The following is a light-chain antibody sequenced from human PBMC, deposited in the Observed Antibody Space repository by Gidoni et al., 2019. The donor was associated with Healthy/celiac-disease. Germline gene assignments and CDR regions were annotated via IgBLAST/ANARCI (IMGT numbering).Light chain of an antibody. Sequence: DIAMTQSPLSLPVTPGEPASIPCRSSQSLLHSNGYNYLDWYLQKPGQSPQLLIYLGSNRASGVPDRFSGSGSGTDFTLKISRVEAEDVGVYYCMQALQTPTFGQGTRLEIK. V-gene: IGKV2-28*01. CDR3: MQALQTPT. CDR1: QSLLHSNGYNY. J-gene: IGKJ5*01. CDR2: LGS.